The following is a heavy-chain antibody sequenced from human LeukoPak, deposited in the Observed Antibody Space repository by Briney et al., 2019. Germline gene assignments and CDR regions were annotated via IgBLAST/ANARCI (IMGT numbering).Heavy chain of an antibody. CDR1: GFTFSSYS. Sequence: GGSLRLSCAASGFTFSSYSMNWVRQAPGKGLEWVSSISSGSSYIYYADSVKGRFTISRDNAKNSLYLQMNSLRAEDTAVYYCARDVRQLVLYWGQGTLVTVSS. D-gene: IGHD6-6*01. J-gene: IGHJ4*02. CDR3: ARDVRQLVLY. V-gene: IGHV3-21*01. CDR2: ISSGSSYI.